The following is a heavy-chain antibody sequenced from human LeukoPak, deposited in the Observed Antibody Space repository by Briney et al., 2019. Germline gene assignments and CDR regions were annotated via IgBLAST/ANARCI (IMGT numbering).Heavy chain of an antibody. CDR1: GFTFSSYG. Sequence: GGSLRLSCAASGFTFSSYGMSWVRQAPGKGLECLSAIRGRGDSTYYADSVKGRVTISRDNSKNTLYLPMNSLRAEDTAMYYCATDLSVGSKPHLGFHYWGQGTLVTVSS. J-gene: IGHJ4*02. CDR2: IRGRGDST. D-gene: IGHD1-26*01. CDR3: ATDLSVGSKPHLGFHY. V-gene: IGHV3-23*01.